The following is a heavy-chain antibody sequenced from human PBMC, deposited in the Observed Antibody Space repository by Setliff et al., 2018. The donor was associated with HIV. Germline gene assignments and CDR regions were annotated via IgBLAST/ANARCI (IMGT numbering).Heavy chain of an antibody. J-gene: IGHJ4*02. Sequence: PGGSLRLSCTKSGFPFSTYGMHWVRQAPGKGLESVAVIWYDGTNKRYGDSVKGRFTISRDNSKSTLFLQMNTLRAEDTAVYYCATDQQWLAQGWGGPHYWGQGTLVTVSS. CDR3: ATDQQWLAQGWGGPHY. CDR1: GFPFSTYG. V-gene: IGHV3-33*01. CDR2: IWYDGTNK. D-gene: IGHD6-19*01.